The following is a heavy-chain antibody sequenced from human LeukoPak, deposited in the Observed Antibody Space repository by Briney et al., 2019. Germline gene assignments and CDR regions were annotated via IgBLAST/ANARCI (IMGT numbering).Heavy chain of an antibody. CDR1: GGTFSSYA. CDR3: ARDALSLKAFDI. J-gene: IGHJ3*02. V-gene: IGHV1-69*13. Sequence: SVKVSCTASGGTFSSYAISWVRQAPGQGLEWMGGIIPIFGTANYAQKFQGRVTITADESTSTAYMELSSLRSEDTAVYYCARDALSLKAFDIWGQGTMVTVSS. CDR2: IIPIFGTA.